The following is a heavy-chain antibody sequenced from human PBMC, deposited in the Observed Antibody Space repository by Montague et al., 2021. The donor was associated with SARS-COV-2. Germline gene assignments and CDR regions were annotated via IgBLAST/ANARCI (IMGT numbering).Heavy chain of an antibody. CDR1: GDSVSSNRAA. D-gene: IGHD6-13*01. V-gene: IGHV6-1*01. J-gene: IGHJ4*02. CDR3: ARSVGASSSSWPLPPHFDY. CDR2: AYYRSKWYN. Sequence: CAISGDSVSSNRAAWNWIRQSPSRGLEWLGRAYYRSKWYNDYALSVKSRITINPDTSKNQFSPQLNSVTPEDTAVYYCARSVGASSSSWPLPPHFDYWGQGTLVTVSS.